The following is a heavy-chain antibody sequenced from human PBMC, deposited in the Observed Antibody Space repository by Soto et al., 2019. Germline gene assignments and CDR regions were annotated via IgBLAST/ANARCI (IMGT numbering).Heavy chain of an antibody. D-gene: IGHD4-17*01. Sequence: SETLSLTCTVSGGSISSYYWSWIRQPPGKGLEWIGYLYYGGNTNYRPSLKSRVTISLDTSKNQFSLKLSSVTAADTAVYYCARDSDKGPYGDTFDYWGQGTLVTVSS. CDR3: ARDSDKGPYGDTFDY. CDR2: LYYGGNT. CDR1: GGSISSYY. J-gene: IGHJ4*02. V-gene: IGHV4-59*12.